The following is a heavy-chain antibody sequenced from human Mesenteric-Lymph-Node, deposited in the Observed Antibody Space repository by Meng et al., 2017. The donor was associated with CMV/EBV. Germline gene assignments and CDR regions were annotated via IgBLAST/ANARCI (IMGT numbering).Heavy chain of an antibody. CDR3: VKDAGPDHEDWYFQL. D-gene: IGHD1-14*01. J-gene: IGHJ2*01. CDR2: ISWNGGSI. Sequence: SLKISCAASGFTFDDYAMHWVRQAPGKGLEWVSGISWNGGSIGYADSVKGRFTISRDNTRNSLYLQMNGLRTEDMALYYCVKDAGPDHEDWYFQLWGRGTLVTVSS. V-gene: IGHV3-9*03. CDR1: GFTFDDYA.